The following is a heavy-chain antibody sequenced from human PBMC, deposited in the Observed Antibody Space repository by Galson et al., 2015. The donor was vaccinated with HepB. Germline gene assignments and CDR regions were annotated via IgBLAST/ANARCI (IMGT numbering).Heavy chain of an antibody. D-gene: IGHD2-8*02. CDR3: AKTTGRFSADFF. Sequence: SLTPSCAATRLTKYATTWVRQAPGKGLEWVSTIGGDAGTTYYPVPAKGRFTIPRDNSKNTLYLQMNSLRVEDTAIYYCAKTTGRFSADFFWGQGTLVTVSS. J-gene: IGHJ1*01. CDR2: IGGDAGTT. V-gene: IGHV3-23*01. CDR1: RLTKYA.